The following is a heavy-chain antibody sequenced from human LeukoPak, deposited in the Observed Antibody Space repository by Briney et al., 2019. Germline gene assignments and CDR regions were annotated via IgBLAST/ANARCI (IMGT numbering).Heavy chain of an antibody. CDR1: GYTFTSDY. CDR3: ARDSSLGVEIDY. V-gene: IGHV1-46*01. D-gene: IGHD2-8*01. CDR2: INPSGGST. J-gene: IGHJ4*02. Sequence: GASVKVSCKXSGYTFTSDYMHWVRQAPGQGLEWMGIINPSGGSTSYAQKFQGRVTMTRDTSTSTVYMELSSLRSEDTAVYYCARDSSLGVEIDYWGQGTLVTVSS.